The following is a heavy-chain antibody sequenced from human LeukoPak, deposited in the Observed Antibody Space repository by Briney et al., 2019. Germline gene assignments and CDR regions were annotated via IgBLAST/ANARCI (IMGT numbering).Heavy chain of an antibody. CDR1: GYTFTSYY. J-gene: IGHJ4*02. D-gene: IGHD2-15*01. Sequence: ASVKVSCKASGYTFTSYYMHWVRQAPGQGLERMGIINPSGGSTSYAQKFQGRVTMTRDTSTSTVYMELSSLRSEDTAVYYCARSDIVVAIFDYWGQGTLVTVSS. V-gene: IGHV1-46*01. CDR2: INPSGGST. CDR3: ARSDIVVAIFDY.